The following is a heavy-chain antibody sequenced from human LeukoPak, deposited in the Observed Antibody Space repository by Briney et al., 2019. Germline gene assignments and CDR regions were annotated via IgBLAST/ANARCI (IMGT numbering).Heavy chain of an antibody. Sequence: GGSLRLSCVASGFTFSTYWMHWVRQVPGKGLVWVSHIHTDGRSTSYADSVKGRFTISRDNAKNTLYLQMNSLRVEDTAVYYCARDLYDSSGYAYWGQGTQVTVSS. V-gene: IGHV3-74*01. CDR2: IHTDGRST. J-gene: IGHJ4*02. CDR1: GFTFSTYW. D-gene: IGHD3-22*01. CDR3: ARDLYDSSGYAY.